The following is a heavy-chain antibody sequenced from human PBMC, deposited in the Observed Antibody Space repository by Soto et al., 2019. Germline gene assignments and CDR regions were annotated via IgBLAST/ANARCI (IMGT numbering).Heavy chain of an antibody. J-gene: IGHJ5*02. CDR1: GGTFSSYA. D-gene: IGHD6-6*01. V-gene: IGHV1-69*12. CDR2: IIPIFGTA. CDR3: ATSDSSPSRGWFDP. Sequence: QVQLVQSGAEVKKPGSSVKVSCKASGGTFSSYAISWVRQAPGQGLEWMGGIIPIFGTANYAQKFQGRVTITADESTRTAYMELSSLRSEDTAVYYWATSDSSPSRGWFDPWGQGTLVTVSS.